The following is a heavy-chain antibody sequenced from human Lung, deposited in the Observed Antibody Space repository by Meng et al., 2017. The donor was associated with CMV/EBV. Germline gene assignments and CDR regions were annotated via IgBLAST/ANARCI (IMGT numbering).Heavy chain of an antibody. J-gene: IGHJ5*02. CDR3: AASSSSWYQNWFDP. D-gene: IGHD6-13*01. CDR1: GYTFTSYG. V-gene: IGHV1-18*01. Sequence: QVQLVEAGAEVKKPGASVKVSCKASGYTFTSYGISWVRQAPGQGLEWMGWISAYNGNTNYAQKLQGRVTMTTDTSTSTAYMELRSLRSDDTAVYYCAASSSSWYQNWFDPWGQGTLVTVSS. CDR2: ISAYNGNT.